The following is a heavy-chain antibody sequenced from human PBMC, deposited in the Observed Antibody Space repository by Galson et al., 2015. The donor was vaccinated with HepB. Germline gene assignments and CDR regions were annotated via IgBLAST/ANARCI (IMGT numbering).Heavy chain of an antibody. D-gene: IGHD2-15*01. V-gene: IGHV3-21*01. CDR2: ITGSATYI. CDR3: AAWSLGNYYFDY. J-gene: IGHJ4*02. CDR1: GFTFSNSP. Sequence: SLRLSCAASGFTFSNSPMYWVRQAPGKGLEWVSSITGSATYIYYADSVKGRFTISRDNAKNSLYLQMNSLRAEDTAMYYCAAWSLGNYYFDYWGQGTLVTVSS.